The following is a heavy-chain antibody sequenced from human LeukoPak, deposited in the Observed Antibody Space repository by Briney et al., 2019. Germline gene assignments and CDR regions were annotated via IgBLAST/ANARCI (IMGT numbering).Heavy chain of an antibody. CDR1: GASFSEYF. J-gene: IGHJ3*01. CDR2: VRHGGVT. CDR3: ARGRHYYGDYIRSFPDGFHV. Sequence: SETLSLTCTVNGASFSEYFWSWVRQYPGEGLEWIGEVRHGGVTSYYPSLMGRVTISADTSKNQFSLTLTSVTAADTAVYYCARGRHYYGDYIRSFPDGFHVWGRGTVVSVSS. V-gene: IGHV4-34*01. D-gene: IGHD4-17*01.